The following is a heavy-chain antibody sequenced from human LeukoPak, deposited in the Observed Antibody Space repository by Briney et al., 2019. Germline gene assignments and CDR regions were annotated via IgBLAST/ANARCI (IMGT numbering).Heavy chain of an antibody. Sequence: GASVKVSCKTSGYTFTTYGVSWVRQAPGQGLEWMGWVSGYTGNTNYAERFQGRVTMTTDTSTSTVYMELTSLRSDDTAVYYCARGEVPASLYYFDFWGQGTLVTVS. J-gene: IGHJ4*02. CDR3: ARGEVPASLYYFDF. CDR1: GYTFTTYG. V-gene: IGHV1-18*01. CDR2: VSGYTGNT. D-gene: IGHD2-2*01.